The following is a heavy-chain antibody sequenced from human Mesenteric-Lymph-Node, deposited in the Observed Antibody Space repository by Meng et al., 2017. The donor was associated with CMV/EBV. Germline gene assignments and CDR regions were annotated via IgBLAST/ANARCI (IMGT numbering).Heavy chain of an antibody. Sequence: GESLKISCAASRFTFNNYAMSWVRQAPGKGLEWVAVIWFDGSNKYYADSVKGRFTISKDNSKNTLYLQMNSLRAEDTAVYYCAKDWDAGYSNGYSLEWWGQGTLVTVSS. V-gene: IGHV3-33*06. CDR1: RFTFNNYA. CDR3: AKDWDAGYSNGYSLEW. J-gene: IGHJ4*02. CDR2: IWFDGSNK. D-gene: IGHD5-18*01.